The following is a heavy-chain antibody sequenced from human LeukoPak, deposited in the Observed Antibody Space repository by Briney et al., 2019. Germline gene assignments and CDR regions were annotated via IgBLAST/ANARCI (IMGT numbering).Heavy chain of an antibody. V-gene: IGHV1-24*01. CDR1: GYTLTELS. CDR2: SDPEDSET. Sequence: ASVKVSCKVSGYTLTELSMHWVRQAPGKGIEWMGGSDPEDSETIYAQKFQGRVTVTEDTSTDTAYMELSSLRSEDTAVYYCATEAYCSSTSCPPKTNWFDPWGQGTLVTVSS. D-gene: IGHD2-2*01. CDR3: ATEAYCSSTSCPPKTNWFDP. J-gene: IGHJ5*02.